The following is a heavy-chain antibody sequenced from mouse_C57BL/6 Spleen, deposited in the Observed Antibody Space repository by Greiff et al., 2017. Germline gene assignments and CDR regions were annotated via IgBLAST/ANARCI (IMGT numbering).Heavy chain of an antibody. CDR2: IDPSDSET. D-gene: IGHD2-2*01. V-gene: IGHV1-52*01. J-gene: IGHJ2*01. Sequence: VQLQQPGAELVRPGSSVKLSCKASGYTFTSYWMHWVKQRPIQGLEWIGNIDPSDSETHYNQKFKDKATLTVDKSSSTAYMQLSSLTSEDSAVYYCARSAMVTTPFDYWGQGTTLTVSS. CDR3: ARSAMVTTPFDY. CDR1: GYTFTSYW.